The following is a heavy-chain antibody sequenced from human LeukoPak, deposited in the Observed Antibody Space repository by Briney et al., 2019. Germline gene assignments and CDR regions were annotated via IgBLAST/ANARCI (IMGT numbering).Heavy chain of an antibody. V-gene: IGHV1-2*06. CDR2: INPNSGGT. CDR1: GYTFTGYY. Sequence: ASVKVSCKASGYTFTGYYMHWVRQAPGQGLEWMGRINPNSGGTNYAQKFQGRVTMTRDTSISTAYMELSRLGSDDTAVYYCARLIYDAAIGYAFDIWGQGTMVTVYS. J-gene: IGHJ3*02. CDR3: ARLIYDAAIGYAFDI. D-gene: IGHD3-22*01.